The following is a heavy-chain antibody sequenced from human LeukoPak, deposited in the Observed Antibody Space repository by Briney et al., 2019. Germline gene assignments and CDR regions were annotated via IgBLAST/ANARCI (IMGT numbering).Heavy chain of an antibody. J-gene: IGHJ4*02. CDR2: IYYSGRT. V-gene: IGHV4-59*12. CDR1: GGSISSYY. Sequence: SETLSLTCSVSGGSISSYYWNWIRQTPGKGLEWIGYIYYSGRTNYNPSLKSRVTISVDTSKNQFSLKLSSVTAADTAVYYCARETGIYSGYDWGIDYWGQGTLVTVSS. CDR3: ARETGIYSGYDWGIDY. D-gene: IGHD5-12*01.